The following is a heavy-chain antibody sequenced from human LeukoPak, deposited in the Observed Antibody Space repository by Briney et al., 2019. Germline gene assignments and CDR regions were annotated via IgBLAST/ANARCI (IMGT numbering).Heavy chain of an antibody. Sequence: ASVKVSCKVSGYTLTELSMHWVRQAPGKGLEWMGGFDPEDGETIYAQKFQGRVTMTEDTSTDTAYMELNSLRSEDTAVYYCATGVSDFWSGYYFDYWGQGTLVTVSS. CDR3: ATGVSDFWSGYYFDY. CDR1: GYTLTELS. V-gene: IGHV1-24*01. D-gene: IGHD3-3*01. J-gene: IGHJ4*02. CDR2: FDPEDGET.